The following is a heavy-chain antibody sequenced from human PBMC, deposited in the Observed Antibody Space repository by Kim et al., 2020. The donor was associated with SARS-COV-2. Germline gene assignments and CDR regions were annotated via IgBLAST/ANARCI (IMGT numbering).Heavy chain of an antibody. J-gene: IGHJ6*02. CDR2: INHSGGT. D-gene: IGHD3-3*01. V-gene: IGHV4-34*01. CDR1: GGSFSDYT. Sequence: SETLSLTCAVYGGSFSDYTWSWIRQPPGKGLEWIGEINHSGGTNLSPSLKSRITISVDTSKRRFSLRLKSMTATDTAVYYCARGRAGVVPAPVLGLGPWYDYYAMDVWGRGTPVAVSS. CDR3: ARGRAGVVPAPVLGLGPWYDYYAMDV.